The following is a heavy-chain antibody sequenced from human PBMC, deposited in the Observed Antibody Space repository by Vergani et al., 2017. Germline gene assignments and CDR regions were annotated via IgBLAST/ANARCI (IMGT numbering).Heavy chain of an antibody. CDR1: GFTFSSYG. Sequence: QVQLVESGGGVVQPGRSLRLSCAASGFTFSSYGMHWVRQAPGKGLEWVAVIWYDGSNKYYADSVKGRFTISRDNAKNSLYLQMNSLRAEDTAVYYCARGRAKNCSSTSCPSRYYYYMDVWGKGTTVTVSS. J-gene: IGHJ6*03. CDR3: ARGRAKNCSSTSCPSRYYYYMDV. D-gene: IGHD2-2*01. CDR2: IWYDGSNK. V-gene: IGHV3-33*01.